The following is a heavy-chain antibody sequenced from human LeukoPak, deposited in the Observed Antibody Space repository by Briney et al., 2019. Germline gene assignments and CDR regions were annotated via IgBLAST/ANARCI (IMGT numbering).Heavy chain of an antibody. CDR3: ASTGDSYGRHRPAHHNWFDP. D-gene: IGHD5-18*01. J-gene: IGHJ5*02. CDR2: IYYSGST. Sequence: SETLPLTCTVSGGSISSSSYYWGWIRQPPGKGLEWIGSIYYSGSTYYNPSLKSRVTISVDTSKNQFSLKLSSVTAADTAVYYCASTGDSYGRHRPAHHNWFDPWGQGTLVTVSS. CDR1: GGSISSSSYY. V-gene: IGHV4-39*01.